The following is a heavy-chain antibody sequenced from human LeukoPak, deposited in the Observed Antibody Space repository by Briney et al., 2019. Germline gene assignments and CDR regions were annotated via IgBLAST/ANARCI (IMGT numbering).Heavy chain of an antibody. D-gene: IGHD3-10*01. J-gene: IGHJ4*02. CDR1: GFTFSDAW. V-gene: IGHV3-15*01. CDR3: STEFYGSANFNF. CDR2: IKSNTFGGTT. Sequence: GGSLRLSCAASGFTFSDAWMSWVRQAPGKGLEWVGHIKSNTFGGTTDYAAPVKGRFTISRDDSKTTLFLLMDSLKTEDTAVYYCSTEFYGSANFNFWGQGTLVTVSS.